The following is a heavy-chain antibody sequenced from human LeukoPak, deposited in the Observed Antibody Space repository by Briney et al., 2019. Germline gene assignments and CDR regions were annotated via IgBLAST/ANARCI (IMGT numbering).Heavy chain of an antibody. Sequence: ASVKVSCKASGYTFTDYYMHWVRQAPGQGFEWVGWINPNDGDTNYQQKFQGRVTMTRDTSISTAHMEVSRLRSDNTAVYYGARANFLYCSSSTCLFDYWGQGTLVTVSS. J-gene: IGHJ4*02. CDR3: ARANFLYCSSSTCLFDY. D-gene: IGHD2-2*01. CDR2: INPNDGDT. CDR1: GYTFTDYY. V-gene: IGHV1-2*02.